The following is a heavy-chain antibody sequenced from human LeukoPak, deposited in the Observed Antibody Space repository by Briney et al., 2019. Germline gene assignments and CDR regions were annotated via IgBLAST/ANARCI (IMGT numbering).Heavy chain of an antibody. J-gene: IGHJ4*02. CDR1: GFTFSSFA. D-gene: IGHD2-2*03. Sequence: GGSLRLSCAASGFTFSSFAMHSVRQAPGKGLEWVAVISYDGSNKYYADSVKGRFTISRDNSKNTLYLQMNSLRAEDTAVYYCARRNWINWGQGTLVTVSS. CDR3: ARRNWIN. V-gene: IGHV3-30-3*01. CDR2: ISYDGSNK.